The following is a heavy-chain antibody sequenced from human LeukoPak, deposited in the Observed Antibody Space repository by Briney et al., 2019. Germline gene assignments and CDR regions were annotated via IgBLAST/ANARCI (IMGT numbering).Heavy chain of an antibody. CDR1: GFTFSNAW. D-gene: IGHD5-18*01. J-gene: IGHJ4*02. V-gene: IGHV3-11*04. CDR3: ARDRWGYSYGGD. CDR2: IKGFDSTI. Sequence: NPGGSLRLSCAASGFTFSNAWMSWVRQAPGKGLEWISYIKGFDSTIYYADSVKARFTISRDNAKDSLYLQMNRLRAEDAAVYYCARDRWGYSYGGDWGQGTLVTVSS.